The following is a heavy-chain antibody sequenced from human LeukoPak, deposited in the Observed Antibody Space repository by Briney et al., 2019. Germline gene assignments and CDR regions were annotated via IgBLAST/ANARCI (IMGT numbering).Heavy chain of an antibody. D-gene: IGHD1-26*01. Sequence: ASVKVSCKASGYTFTSYYMHWVRQAPGQGLEWMGIINPSGGSTSYAQKFQGRVTMTRDTSTGTAYMELRSLRSDDTAVYYCARGGATPFDYYMDVWGNGTTVTVSS. CDR2: INPSGGST. CDR1: GYTFTSYY. CDR3: ARGGATPFDYYMDV. V-gene: IGHV1-46*01. J-gene: IGHJ6*03.